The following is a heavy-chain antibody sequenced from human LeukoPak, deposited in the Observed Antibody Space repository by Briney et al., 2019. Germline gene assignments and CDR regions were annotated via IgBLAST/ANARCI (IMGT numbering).Heavy chain of an antibody. CDR3: ARRSIAMAGPAFFDY. V-gene: IGHV4-59*12. CDR1: GGSISSYY. Sequence: SETLSLTCTVSGGSISSYYWSWIRQPPGKGLEWIGYIYYSGSTNYNPSLKSRVTISVDTSKNQFSLKLSSVTAADTAVYYCARRSIAMAGPAFFDYWGQGTLVTVSS. J-gene: IGHJ4*02. CDR2: IYYSGST. D-gene: IGHD6-19*01.